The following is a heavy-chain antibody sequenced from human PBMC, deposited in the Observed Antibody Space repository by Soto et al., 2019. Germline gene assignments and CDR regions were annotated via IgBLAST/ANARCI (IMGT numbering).Heavy chain of an antibody. V-gene: IGHV1-8*01. D-gene: IGHD5-12*01. CDR3: DRGRPLAPNDY. J-gene: IGHJ4*02. Sequence: QVQLVQSGAEVKKPGASVKVSCKASGYTFTSYDINWVRQATGQGLEWMGWMNPNSGNTGSAQKFQGRVTMTGNTSNSSAHMQVSSAGADNSGEYSCDRGRPLAPNDYWGQGPLVPASS. CDR1: GYTFTSYD. CDR2: MNPNSGNT.